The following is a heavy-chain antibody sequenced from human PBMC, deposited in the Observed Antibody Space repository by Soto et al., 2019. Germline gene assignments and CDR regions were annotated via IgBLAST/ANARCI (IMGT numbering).Heavy chain of an antibody. V-gene: IGHV4-61*01. CDR2: IHDSGTT. D-gene: IGHD6-19*01. CDR3: ARGWDAGY. J-gene: IGHJ4*02. CDR1: GGSVGSGRHY. Sequence: SETLSLTCTVSGGSVGSGRHYWSWIRQPPGKVPEWIGYIHDSGTTNYVSSLKSRVSISADPSRNQFFLKVYSVTAADTAVYYCARGWDAGYWGQGTLGTVSS.